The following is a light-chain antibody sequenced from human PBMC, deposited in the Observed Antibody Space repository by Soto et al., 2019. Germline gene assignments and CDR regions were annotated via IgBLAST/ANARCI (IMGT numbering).Light chain of an antibody. CDR3: QQYGSSGT. CDR1: KPVLYSSNNNNY. Sequence: DIVMTQSPDSLAVSLGEKTTINCNSSKPVLYSSNNNNYLAWYQQKPGQAPRLLIYGASNRATGIPDRFSGSGSGTDFTLTISRLEPEDFAVYYCQQYGSSGTFGQGTKVDIK. V-gene: IGKV4-1*01. CDR2: GAS. J-gene: IGKJ1*01.